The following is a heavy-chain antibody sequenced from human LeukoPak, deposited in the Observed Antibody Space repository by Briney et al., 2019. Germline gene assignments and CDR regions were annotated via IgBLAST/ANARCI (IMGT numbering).Heavy chain of an antibody. Sequence: GGSLRLSCAASGFSFSNWAMSWVRQAPGKGLEWVSGFTRNDETTSYADSVKGRFTISRDNARNSLFLQMNNLRDGDMAVYYCARGAGVGSYVPFDLWGPGTLVAVSS. CDR2: FTRNDETT. CDR1: GFSFSNWA. CDR3: ARGAGVGSYVPFDL. V-gene: IGHV3-23*01. D-gene: IGHD3-16*01. J-gene: IGHJ4*02.